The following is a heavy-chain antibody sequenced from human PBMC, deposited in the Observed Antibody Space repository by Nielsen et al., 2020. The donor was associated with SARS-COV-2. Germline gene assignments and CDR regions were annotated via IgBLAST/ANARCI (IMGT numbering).Heavy chain of an antibody. CDR1: GFSLSPSAMS. Sequence: SGPPLVNPTQTLTLTYTFSGFSLSPSAMSVRCIRQPPGKDLEWLARIDWDDDKYYSTSLKTRLTISKDTSKNQVVLTMTNMDPVDTATYYCARYYYYGMDVWGQGTTVTVSS. V-gene: IGHV2-70*11. CDR2: IDWDDDK. CDR3: ARYYYYGMDV. J-gene: IGHJ6*02.